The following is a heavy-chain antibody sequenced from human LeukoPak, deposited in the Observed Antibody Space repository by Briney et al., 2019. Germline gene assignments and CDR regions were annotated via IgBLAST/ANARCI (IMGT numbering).Heavy chain of an antibody. CDR2: ISSGGSTI. CDR3: AGTLRYVISPWFDP. J-gene: IGHJ5*02. D-gene: IGHD3-16*01. V-gene: IGHV3-11*04. CDR1: GFTFSDYY. Sequence: GGSLRLSCAASGFTFSDYYMSWIRQAPGKGLEWVSYISSGGSTIYYADSVKGRFTISRDNAKNSLYLQMNSLRAEDTAVYYCAGTLRYVISPWFDPWGQGTLVTVSS.